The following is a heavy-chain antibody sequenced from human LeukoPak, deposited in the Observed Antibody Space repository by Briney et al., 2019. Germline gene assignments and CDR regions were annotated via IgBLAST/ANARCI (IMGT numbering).Heavy chain of an antibody. Sequence: ASVKVSGKASGGTFSSYAISWVRQAPGQGLEWMGGIIPIFGTANYAQKFQGRVTITADESTSTAYMELSSLRSEDTAVYYCARDPIAVAGTRGEYYYYGMDVWGKGTTVTVSS. J-gene: IGHJ6*04. CDR1: GGTFSSYA. D-gene: IGHD6-19*01. V-gene: IGHV1-69*13. CDR3: ARDPIAVAGTRGEYYYYGMDV. CDR2: IIPIFGTA.